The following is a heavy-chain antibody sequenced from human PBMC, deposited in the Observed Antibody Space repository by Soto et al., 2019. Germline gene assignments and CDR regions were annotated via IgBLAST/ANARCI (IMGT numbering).Heavy chain of an antibody. CDR3: ATLNSFGSDY. J-gene: IGHJ4*02. CDR1: GFTFSNFW. V-gene: IGHV3-74*03. D-gene: IGHD5-18*01. CDR2: IYSDGSGP. Sequence: GGSLRLSCAASGFTFSNFWMHWVRQAPGQGLVWVSRIYSDGSGPMYADSVKGRFTISRDNAKSTLYLQMNSLRPEGTAVYYCATLNSFGSDYWGRGTLVTVSS.